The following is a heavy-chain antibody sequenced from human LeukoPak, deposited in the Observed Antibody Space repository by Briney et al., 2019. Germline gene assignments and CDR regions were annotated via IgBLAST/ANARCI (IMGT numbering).Heavy chain of an antibody. Sequence: SVKVSCKASGGTFSSYAISWVRQAPGQGLEWMGRIIPILGIANYAQKFQGRVTITADKSTSTAYMELSSLRSEDTAVYYCARVYGDGYNYPDYWGQGTLVTVSS. D-gene: IGHD5-24*01. CDR3: ARVYGDGYNYPDY. V-gene: IGHV1-69*04. CDR2: IIPILGIA. CDR1: GGTFSSYA. J-gene: IGHJ4*02.